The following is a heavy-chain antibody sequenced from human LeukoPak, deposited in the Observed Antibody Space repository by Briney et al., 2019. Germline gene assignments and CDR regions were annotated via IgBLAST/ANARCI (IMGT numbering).Heavy chain of an antibody. J-gene: IGHJ4*02. CDR1: GFTFSSYG. Sequence: GGSLRLSCAASGFTFSSYGMHWVRQAPGKGLEWVAFIRYDGSNKYYADSVKGRFTISRDNSKNTLYLQMNSLRAEDTAVYYCAKDRPFEYYYGSGSYYGGPDYWGQGTLVTVSS. D-gene: IGHD3-10*01. CDR2: IRYDGSNK. V-gene: IGHV3-30*02. CDR3: AKDRPFEYYYGSGSYYGGPDY.